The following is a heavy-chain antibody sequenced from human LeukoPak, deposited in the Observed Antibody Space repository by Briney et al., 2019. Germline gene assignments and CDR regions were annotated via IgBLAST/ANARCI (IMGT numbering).Heavy chain of an antibody. V-gene: IGHV4-34*01. J-gene: IGHJ4*02. CDR1: GGSFSGYY. Sequence: SETLSLTCAVYGGSFSGYYWSWIRQPPGKGLEWIGEINHSGSTNYNPSLKSRVTISVDTSKNQFSLKLSSVTAADTAVYYCARHFGSGSYYYFDYWGQGTLVTVSS. CDR2: INHSGST. D-gene: IGHD3-10*01. CDR3: ARHFGSGSYYYFDY.